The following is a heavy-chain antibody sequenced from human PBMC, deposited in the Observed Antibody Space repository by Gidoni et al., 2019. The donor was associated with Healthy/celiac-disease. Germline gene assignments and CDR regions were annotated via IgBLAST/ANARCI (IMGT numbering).Heavy chain of an antibody. Sequence: EVQLVESGGGLVKPGRTLRLSCAASAFTFSRYSMTWVRQAPGKGMEWVSSISSSSRYIYYADSVKGRFTISRDNAKNSLYLQKNSLRAEDTAVYYCARDTHNWSGYARMDVWGKGTTVTVSS. CDR3: ARDTHNWSGYARMDV. J-gene: IGHJ6*04. CDR2: ISSSSRYI. D-gene: IGHD5-12*01. CDR1: AFTFSRYS. V-gene: IGHV3-21*01.